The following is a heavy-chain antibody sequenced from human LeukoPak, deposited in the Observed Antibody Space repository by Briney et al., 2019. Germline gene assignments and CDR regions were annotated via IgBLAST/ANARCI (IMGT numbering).Heavy chain of an antibody. J-gene: IGHJ4*02. CDR1: GFTISSYY. CDR3: ARVGFHGDFRYCSGGTCSYYFDY. Sequence: GGSLRLSCAASGFTISSYYMAWVRQAPGKGLEWVSVIYHSGNTDYADSVKGRFTISRDNSKNTVYLQMSSLRAEDTAVYYCARVGFHGDFRYCSGGTCSYYFDYWGQGTLVTVSS. V-gene: IGHV3-53*01. D-gene: IGHD2-15*01. CDR2: IYHSGNT.